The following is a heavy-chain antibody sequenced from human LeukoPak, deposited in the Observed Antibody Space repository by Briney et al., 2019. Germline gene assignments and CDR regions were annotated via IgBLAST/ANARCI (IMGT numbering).Heavy chain of an antibody. CDR1: GGSISSGSYY. V-gene: IGHV4-61*02. CDR2: IYTRGST. J-gene: IGHJ5*02. Sequence: SQTLSLTCTVSGGSISSGSYYWSWIRHPAGKGLEWIGRIYTRGSTNYNPSLKSRVTISVDTSKNQFSLKLSSVTAADTAVYYCARWYYYGSGKSNWFDPWGQGTLVTVSS. CDR3: ARWYYYGSGKSNWFDP. D-gene: IGHD3-10*01.